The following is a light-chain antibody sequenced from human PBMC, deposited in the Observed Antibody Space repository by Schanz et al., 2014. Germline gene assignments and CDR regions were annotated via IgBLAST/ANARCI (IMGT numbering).Light chain of an antibody. V-gene: IGKV3-15*01. Sequence: EIVMTQSPATLSVSPGERATLSCRASQSVSSNLAWYQQKPGQAPRLLIYGASTRATGIPARFSGSGSGTEFTLTISSLQPEDFATYYCQQSYSTLTFGPGTKVDIK. CDR3: QQSYSTLT. CDR2: GAS. J-gene: IGKJ3*01. CDR1: QSVSSN.